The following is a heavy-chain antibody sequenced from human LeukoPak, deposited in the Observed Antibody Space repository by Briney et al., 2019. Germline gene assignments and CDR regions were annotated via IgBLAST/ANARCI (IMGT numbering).Heavy chain of an antibody. D-gene: IGHD2-2*01. Sequence: ASVKVSCKASGGTFSSYAMSWVRQAPGKGLEWVSAISGSGGSTYYADSVKGRFTISRDNSKNTLYLQMNSLRVEDTAVYYCAKDEWYCSSTSCSYFDYWGQGTLVTVSS. CDR2: ISGSGGST. CDR1: GGTFSSYA. CDR3: AKDEWYCSSTSCSYFDY. J-gene: IGHJ4*02. V-gene: IGHV3-23*01.